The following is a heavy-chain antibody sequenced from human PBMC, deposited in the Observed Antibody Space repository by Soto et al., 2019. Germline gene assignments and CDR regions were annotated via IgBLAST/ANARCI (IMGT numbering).Heavy chain of an antibody. J-gene: IGHJ6*02. CDR1: GGTFSSYA. Sequence: SVKVSCKASGGTFSSYAISWVRQAPGQGLEWMGGIIPIFGTANYAQKFQGRVTITADESTSTAYMELSSLRSEDTAVYYCARRPGSGSSWGPEDYYGMDVWGQGTTVTVSS. D-gene: IGHD6-13*01. V-gene: IGHV1-69*13. CDR3: ARRPGSGSSWGPEDYYGMDV. CDR2: IIPIFGTA.